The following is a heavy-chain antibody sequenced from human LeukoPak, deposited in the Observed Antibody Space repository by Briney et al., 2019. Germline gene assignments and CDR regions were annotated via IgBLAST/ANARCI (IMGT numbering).Heavy chain of an antibody. D-gene: IGHD4-17*01. CDR1: GYTFKTYA. Sequence: ASVKVSCKSSGYTFKTYAINWLRQAPGQGLEWVGWINPSNGNPTYAQGFTGRFVFSLDTSVSTAFLHISSLQIEDTAVYYCARDSPDGRVTKFPHWGQGTLVSVPS. V-gene: IGHV7-4-1*02. J-gene: IGHJ4*02. CDR3: ARDSPDGRVTKFPH. CDR2: INPSNGNP.